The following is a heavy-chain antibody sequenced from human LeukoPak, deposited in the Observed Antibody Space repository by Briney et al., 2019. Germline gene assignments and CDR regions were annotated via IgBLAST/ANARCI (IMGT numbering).Heavy chain of an antibody. J-gene: IGHJ4*02. CDR3: AKGVGIAKGFDY. V-gene: IGHV3-30*02. Sequence: GGSLRLSCAASGFTFSSYGMSWVRQAPGKGLEWVAFIRYDGSNKYYADSVKGRFTISRDNSKNTLYLQMNSLRAEDTAVYYCAKGVGIAKGFDYWGQGTLVTVSS. CDR1: GFTFSSYG. D-gene: IGHD2-21*01. CDR2: IRYDGSNK.